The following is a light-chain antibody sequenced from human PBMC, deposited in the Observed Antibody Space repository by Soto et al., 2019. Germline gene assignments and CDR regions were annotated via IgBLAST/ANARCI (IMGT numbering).Light chain of an antibody. CDR1: QDINSR. CDR3: QQRNIWPPVT. CDR2: FAF. Sequence: IHMTHSPSSVSSSVLYRVTITCLSSQDINSRLAWYQQKPGKAPKLLIYFAFNLESGVPSRFIGSGSGTDFTLTISSLEPEDFAVYYCQQRNIWPPVTFGQGTRLEIK. J-gene: IGKJ5*01. V-gene: IGKV1-12*01.